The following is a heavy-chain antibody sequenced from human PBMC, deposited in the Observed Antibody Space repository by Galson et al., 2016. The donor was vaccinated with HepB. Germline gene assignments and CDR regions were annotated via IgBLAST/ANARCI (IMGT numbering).Heavy chain of an antibody. D-gene: IGHD6-19*01. CDR2: ISWNGRTL. CDR1: GFSLAEYA. J-gene: IGHJ4*02. V-gene: IGHV3-9*01. Sequence: SLRLSCAASGFSLAEYAIHWVRQAPGKGLEWVSGISWNGRTLGYADSVKGRFTISKDYAKNSLYLQMNSLRPEDTALYYCAKDKTSGYSSGWYYFDYWGQGTLVTVS. CDR3: AKDKTSGYSSGWYYFDY.